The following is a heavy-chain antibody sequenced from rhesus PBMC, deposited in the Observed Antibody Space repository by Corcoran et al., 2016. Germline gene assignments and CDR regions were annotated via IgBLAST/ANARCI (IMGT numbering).Heavy chain of an antibody. CDR1: GSSISRGYG. V-gene: IGHV4-127*01. CDR3: ARRGVDTFDF. J-gene: IGHJ3*01. CDR2: IGGSSGST. Sequence: QVQLQESGPGLVKSSETLSLTCGVSGSSISRGYGWTWHRQPPGKGLEWIGYIGGSSGSTNYNPSLKSRVTISKDTSKNQFSLKLRSVTAADTAVYYCARRGVDTFDFWGQGLRVTVSS. D-gene: IGHD3-34*01.